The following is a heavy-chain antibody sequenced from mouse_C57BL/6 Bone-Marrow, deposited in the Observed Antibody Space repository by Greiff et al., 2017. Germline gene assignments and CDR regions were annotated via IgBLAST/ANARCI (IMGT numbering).Heavy chain of an antibody. CDR2: ISSGGSYT. J-gene: IGHJ4*01. CDR1: GFTFSSYG. Sequence: EVQLVESGGDLVKPGGSLKLSCAASGFTFSSYGMSWVRQTPDKRLEWVATISSGGSYTYYPDSVKGRFTISRDNAKNTLYLQMSSLKSEDTAMYYCARHPNWDFRDYWGQGTSVTVSS. V-gene: IGHV5-6*01. D-gene: IGHD4-1*02. CDR3: ARHPNWDFRDY.